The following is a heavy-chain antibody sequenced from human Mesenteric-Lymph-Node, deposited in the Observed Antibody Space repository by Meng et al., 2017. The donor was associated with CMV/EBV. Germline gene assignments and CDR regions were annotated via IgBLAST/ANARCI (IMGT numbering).Heavy chain of an antibody. J-gene: IGHJ4*02. Sequence: SETLSLTCTVSGGSVSSGPFFWSWIRQAPGKELEWIGYNHYSETTNYNPSLKSRATISVDTSNNQFSLRLTSVTAADTAVYYCARAGHTGSPGYYLDYWGQGTLVTVSS. CDR2: NHYSETT. V-gene: IGHV4-61*01. CDR1: GGSVSSGPFF. D-gene: IGHD2-21*01. CDR3: ARAGHTGSPGYYLDY.